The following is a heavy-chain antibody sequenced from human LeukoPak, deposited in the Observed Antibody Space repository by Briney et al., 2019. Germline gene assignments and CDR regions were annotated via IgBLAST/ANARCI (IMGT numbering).Heavy chain of an antibody. Sequence: GGSLRLSCAASGFNFGTHWMSWVRQAPGKGLEWVANLNQDGSEKYYVDSVKGRFTISRDNAKNLLYLQMSSLRDEDTAVYYCNTESHHWGQGTLVTVSS. CDR2: LNQDGSEK. J-gene: IGHJ5*02. D-gene: IGHD2-2*02. CDR1: GFNFGTHW. V-gene: IGHV3-7*01. CDR3: NTESHH.